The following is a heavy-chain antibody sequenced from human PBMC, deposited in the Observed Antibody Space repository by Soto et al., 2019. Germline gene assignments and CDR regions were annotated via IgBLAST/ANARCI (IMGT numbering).Heavy chain of an antibody. J-gene: IGHJ6*02. CDR2: IYYSGST. CDR3: ARDRGYCSSTSCYTDYGMDV. D-gene: IGHD2-2*02. CDR1: GGSISSGGYY. V-gene: IGHV4-31*03. Sequence: PSETLSLTCTVSGGSISSGGYYWSWIRQHPGKGLEWIGYIYYSGSTYYNPSLKSRVTISVDTSKNQFSLKLSSVTAADTAVYYCARDRGYCSSTSCYTDYGMDVWGQGTTVTVS.